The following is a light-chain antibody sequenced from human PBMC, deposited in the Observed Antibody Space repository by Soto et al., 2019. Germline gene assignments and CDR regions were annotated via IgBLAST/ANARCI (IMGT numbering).Light chain of an antibody. CDR2: DII. CDR1: SSDVGAYIF. J-gene: IGLJ2*01. V-gene: IGLV2-14*03. CDR3: CSYTSSTTPL. Sequence: QSALTQPASVSGSPGQSITISCTGTSSDVGAYIFVSWYQQHPGKAPKLMIYDIINRPSGVSNRFSGSKSGNTASLTISGLQAEDEADYYCCSYTSSTTPLFGGGTQLTVL.